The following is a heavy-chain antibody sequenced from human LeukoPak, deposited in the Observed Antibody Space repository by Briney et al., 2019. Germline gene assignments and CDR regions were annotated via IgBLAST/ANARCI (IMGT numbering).Heavy chain of an antibody. CDR3: ATDFRYSGYDSPFDY. V-gene: IGHV3-30*04. CDR2: ISYDGSNK. Sequence: GGSLRLSCAASGFTFSSYAMHWVRQAPGKGLEWVAVISYDGSNKYYADSVKGRFTISRDNSKNTLYLQMNSLRAEDTAVYYCATDFRYSGYDSPFDYWGQGTLVTVSS. CDR1: GFTFSSYA. J-gene: IGHJ4*02. D-gene: IGHD5-12*01.